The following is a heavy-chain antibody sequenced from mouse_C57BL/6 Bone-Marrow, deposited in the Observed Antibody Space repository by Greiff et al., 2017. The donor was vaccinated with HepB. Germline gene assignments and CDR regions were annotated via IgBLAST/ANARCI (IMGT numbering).Heavy chain of an antibody. D-gene: IGHD2-12*01. Sequence: VQLKESGPGLVKPSQSLSLTCSVTGYSITSGYYWNWIRQFPGNKLEWMGYISYDGSNNYNPSLKNRISITRDTSKNQFFLKLNSVTTEDTATYYCARGELLPLFDYWGQGTTLTVSS. J-gene: IGHJ2*01. CDR2: ISYDGSN. CDR1: GYSITSGYY. CDR3: ARGELLPLFDY. V-gene: IGHV3-6*01.